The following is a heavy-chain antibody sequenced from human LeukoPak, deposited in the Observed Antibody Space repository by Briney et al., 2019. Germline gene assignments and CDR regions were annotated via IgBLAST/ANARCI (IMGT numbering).Heavy chain of an antibody. D-gene: IGHD3-22*01. CDR1: GYTFSSYA. CDR3: ARGAEYYYDSSGGRYFDY. Sequence: ASVKVSCKASGYTFSSYAISWVRQAPGQGLEWMGGIIPIFGTANYAQKFQGRVTITADESTSTAYMELSSLRSEDTAVYYCARGAEYYYDSSGGRYFDYWGQGTLVTVSS. J-gene: IGHJ4*02. V-gene: IGHV1-69*13. CDR2: IIPIFGTA.